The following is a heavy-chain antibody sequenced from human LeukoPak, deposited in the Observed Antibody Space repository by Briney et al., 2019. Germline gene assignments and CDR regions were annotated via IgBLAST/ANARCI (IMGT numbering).Heavy chain of an antibody. V-gene: IGHV3-30-3*01. CDR3: ARDARYYYDSSGFDAFDI. D-gene: IGHD3-22*01. J-gene: IGHJ3*02. CDR1: GFTFSSYA. Sequence: GGSLRLSCAASGFTFSSYAMHWVRQAPGKGLEWEAGISYDGSNKYYADSVKGRFTISRDNSKNTLYLQMNSLRAEDTAVYYCARDARYYYDSSGFDAFDIWGQGTMVAVSS. CDR2: ISYDGSNK.